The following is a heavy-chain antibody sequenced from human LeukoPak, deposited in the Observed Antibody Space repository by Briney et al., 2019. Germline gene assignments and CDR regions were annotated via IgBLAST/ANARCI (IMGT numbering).Heavy chain of an antibody. J-gene: IGHJ4*02. V-gene: IGHV1-18*01. Sequence: ASVKVSCKASGYTFTSYGISWVRQAPGQGLEWMGWISAYNGNTNYEHKVLGRVTMTTDTSTSTAYMELRSLRSDDTAVYYCAKCSTDYFDGSAYYYDYWGQGTLVTVSS. CDR3: AKCSTDYFDGSAYYYDY. CDR2: ISAYNGNT. D-gene: IGHD3-22*01. CDR1: GYTFTSYG.